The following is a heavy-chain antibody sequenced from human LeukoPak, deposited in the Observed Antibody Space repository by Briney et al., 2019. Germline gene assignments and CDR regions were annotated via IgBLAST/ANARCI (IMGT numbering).Heavy chain of an antibody. D-gene: IGHD3-22*01. J-gene: IGHJ4*02. CDR1: GFTFSGSA. V-gene: IGHV3-73*01. CDR2: IRSKANSYAT. CDR3: TRPSYDSSVSGVVY. Sequence: GGSLRLSCATSGFTFSGSAIHWVRQASGKGLEWVGRIRSKANSYATTGVASVRGRFSISRDDSKNTTYLQMNGLKTEDTAVYYCTRPSYDSSVSGVVYWGQGTLVTVSS.